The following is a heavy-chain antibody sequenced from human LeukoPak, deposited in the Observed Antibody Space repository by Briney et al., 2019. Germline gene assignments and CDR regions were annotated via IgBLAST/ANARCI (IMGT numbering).Heavy chain of an antibody. CDR1: GGSISSSNW. J-gene: IGHJ5*02. CDR3: ARGGGYCSSTSCYFRFDP. V-gene: IGHV4-4*02. D-gene: IGHD2-2*01. CDR2: INHSGST. Sequence: SETLSLTCAVSGGSISSSNWWSWVRQPPGKGLEWIGEINHSGSTNYNPSLKSRVTISVDTSKNQFSLKLSSVTAADTAVYYCARGGGYCSSTSCYFRFDPWGQGTLVTVSS.